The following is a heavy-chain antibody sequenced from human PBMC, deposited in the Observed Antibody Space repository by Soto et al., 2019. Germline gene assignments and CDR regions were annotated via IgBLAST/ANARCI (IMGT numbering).Heavy chain of an antibody. D-gene: IGHD5-12*01. CDR2: IWYDGSNK. CDR1: GFTFSSYG. CDR3: ARDRSEGGYDYYYYGMDV. J-gene: IGHJ6*02. V-gene: IGHV3-33*01. Sequence: GGSLRLSCAASGFTFSSYGMHWVRQAPGKGLEWVAVIWYDGSNKYYADSVKGRFTISRDNSKNTLYLQMNSLRAEDTAVYYCARDRSEGGYDYYYYGMDVWGQGTTVTVSS.